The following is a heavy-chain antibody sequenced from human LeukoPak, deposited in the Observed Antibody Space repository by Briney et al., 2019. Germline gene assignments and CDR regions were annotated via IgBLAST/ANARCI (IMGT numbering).Heavy chain of an antibody. D-gene: IGHD2-2*01. J-gene: IGHJ5*02. Sequence: GASVKVSCKASGGTFSSYAISWVRQAPGQGLEWMGGIIPIFGTANYAQKFQGRVTITADESTSTAYMELSSLRSEDTALYYCARGGVPAAMGDPPPNWFDPWGQGTLVTVSS. CDR3: ARGGVPAAMGDPPPNWFDP. V-gene: IGHV1-69*13. CDR1: GGTFSSYA. CDR2: IIPIFGTA.